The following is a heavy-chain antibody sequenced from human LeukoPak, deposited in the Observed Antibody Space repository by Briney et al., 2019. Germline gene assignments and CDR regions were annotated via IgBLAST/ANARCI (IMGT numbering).Heavy chain of an antibody. Sequence: SETLSLTCTVSGGSISSYYWSWIRQPPGKGLEWIGYIYYSGSTNYNPSLKSRVTISVDKSKNQFSLKLSSVTAADTAVYYCARKKGIYYDSSGYYYYYYGMDVWGQGTTVTVSS. CDR2: IYYSGST. CDR1: GGSISSYY. J-gene: IGHJ6*02. CDR3: ARKKGIYYDSSGYYYYYYGMDV. D-gene: IGHD3-22*01. V-gene: IGHV4-59*12.